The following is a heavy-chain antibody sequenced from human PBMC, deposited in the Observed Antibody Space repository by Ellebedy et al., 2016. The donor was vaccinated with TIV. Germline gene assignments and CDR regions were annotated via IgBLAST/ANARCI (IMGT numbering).Heavy chain of an antibody. D-gene: IGHD3-10*01. Sequence: SETLSLTXTVSGGSISSYYWGWIRQPPGKGLEWIGSIYYSGSTYYNPSLKSRVTISVDTSKNQFSLKLSSVTAADTAVYYCARGGPRRFGELLYVVYWGQGTLVTVSS. CDR1: GGSISSYY. CDR3: ARGGPRRFGELLYVVY. CDR2: IYYSGST. J-gene: IGHJ4*02. V-gene: IGHV4-39*07.